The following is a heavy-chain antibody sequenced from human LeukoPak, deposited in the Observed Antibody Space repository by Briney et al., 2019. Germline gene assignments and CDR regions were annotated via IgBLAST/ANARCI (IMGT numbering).Heavy chain of an antibody. D-gene: IGHD2-2*01. CDR3: ARADQPVVPAALGY. Sequence: GGSLRLSCAASGFTFSSYAMHWVRQAPGKGLEYVSAISSNGGSTYYANSVKGRFTISRDNSKNTLYLQMGSLRAEDMAVYYCARADQPVVPAALGYWGQGTLVTVSS. CDR1: GFTFSSYA. CDR2: ISSNGGST. V-gene: IGHV3-64*01. J-gene: IGHJ4*02.